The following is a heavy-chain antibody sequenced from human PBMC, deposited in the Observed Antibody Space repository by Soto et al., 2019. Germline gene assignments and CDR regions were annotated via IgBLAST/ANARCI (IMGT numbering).Heavy chain of an antibody. CDR2: RWYHGNNE. J-gene: IGHJ5*02. D-gene: IGHD6-19*01. CDR1: GFIFSNYD. CDR3: VRNKEGGSGWFVDWFDP. V-gene: IGHV3-33*01. Sequence: QVQLVESGGGVVQPGRSLRLSCAASGFIFSNYDMHWVRQAPGKGLEWVASRWYHGNNEYYADSVRGRFTISRDNSKNTLYLQVNSLRAEDTAVYYCVRNKEGGSGWFVDWFDPWGQGTVVTVSS.